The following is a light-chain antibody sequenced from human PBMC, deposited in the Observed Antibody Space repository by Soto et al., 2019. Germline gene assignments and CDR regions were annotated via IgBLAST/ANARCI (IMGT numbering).Light chain of an antibody. J-gene: IGLJ2*01. Sequence: ALTQPASVSGSPGQSITLSCTGTSSDVGAYNYVSWYQQYPGKAPKLMIYDVSNRPSGVSNRFSGSKSGNTASLTISGLQAEDEADYYCSSYTSSSTLEVFGGGTKLTVL. CDR3: SSYTSSSTLEV. CDR2: DVS. V-gene: IGLV2-14*03. CDR1: SSDVGAYNY.